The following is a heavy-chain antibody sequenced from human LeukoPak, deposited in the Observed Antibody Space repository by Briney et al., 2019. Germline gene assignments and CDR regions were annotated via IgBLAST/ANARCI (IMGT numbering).Heavy chain of an antibody. Sequence: SETLSLTCAVYGGSFSGYYWSWVRQPPGKGLEWIGEINHSGSTNYNPSLKSRVTISLDTSKNQFSLKLSSVTAADTAVYYCAGHHPRNTVDFWGQGTLVTVSS. D-gene: IGHD2-8*02. J-gene: IGHJ4*02. V-gene: IGHV4-34*01. CDR1: GGSFSGYY. CDR2: INHSGST. CDR3: AGHHPRNTVDF.